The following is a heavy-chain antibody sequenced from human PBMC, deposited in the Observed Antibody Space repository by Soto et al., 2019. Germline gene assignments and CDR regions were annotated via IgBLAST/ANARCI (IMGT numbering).Heavy chain of an antibody. CDR1: GASVSSDNYY. Sequence: QVQLQESGPGLVQPSETLSLTCTVSGASVSSDNYYWSWIRQPPGKGLEWIGYIYYTGSTTYNPSLNGQVTISVDTSKNQFSLKLTSVTTADTANYYCARAGRYSISYWGQGTLVTVSS. V-gene: IGHV4-61*01. CDR2: IYYTGST. D-gene: IGHD6-6*01. CDR3: ARAGRYSISY. J-gene: IGHJ4*02.